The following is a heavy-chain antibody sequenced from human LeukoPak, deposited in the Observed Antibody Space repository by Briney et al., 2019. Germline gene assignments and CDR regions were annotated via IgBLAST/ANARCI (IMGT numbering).Heavy chain of an antibody. V-gene: IGHV4-59*01. D-gene: IGHD3-10*01. CDR2: VSDRGGT. CDR3: AREGATTITMVRGVENAFDI. CDR1: GSSISDSY. J-gene: IGHJ3*02. Sequence: PSETLSLTCSVSGSSISDSYWSWIRQPPGKQMEWIGFVSDRGGTTYNPPLRSRVNISLDTSQNQFSLKLSSVTAADTAVYYCAREGATTITMVRGVENAFDIWGQGTMVTVSS.